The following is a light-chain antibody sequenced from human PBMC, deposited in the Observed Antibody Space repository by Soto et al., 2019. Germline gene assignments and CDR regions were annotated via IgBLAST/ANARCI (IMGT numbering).Light chain of an antibody. J-gene: IGKJ5*01. CDR1: QSVGSH. CDR3: QQRSNSIT. Sequence: DIVLSQYTGTLSLSPGERATLSCRASQSVGSHLAWVQQRPGQAPRLLIYDASNRATGIPARFSGSGSGADFTLTISSLEPEDFAVYYCQQRSNSITFGQGTRLEIK. V-gene: IGKV3-11*01. CDR2: DAS.